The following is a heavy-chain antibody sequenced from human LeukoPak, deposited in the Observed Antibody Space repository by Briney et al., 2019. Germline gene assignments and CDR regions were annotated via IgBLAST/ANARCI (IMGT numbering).Heavy chain of an antibody. CDR3: TRLELLWFGVDY. V-gene: IGHV4-39*01. CDR2: IYYSGST. D-gene: IGHD3-10*01. CDR1: GGSISSSSHY. J-gene: IGHJ4*02. Sequence: SETLSLTCTVSGGSISSSSHYWGWIRQPPGKGLEWIGSIYYSGSTYCNPSLKSRVTISVDTSKNQFSLKLSSVTAADTAVYYCTRLELLWFGVDYWGQGTLVTVPS.